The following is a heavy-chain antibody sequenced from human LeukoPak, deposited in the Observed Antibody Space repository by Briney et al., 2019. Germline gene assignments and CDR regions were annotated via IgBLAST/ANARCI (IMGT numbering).Heavy chain of an antibody. CDR1: GYTFTGYY. CDR2: INPNSGGT. CDR3: ASLQQLIKGGAFDI. Sequence: ASVKVSCKASGYTFTGYYTHWVRQAPGQGLEWMGWINPNSGGTNYAQKFQGRVTMTRDTSISTAYMELSRLRSDDTAVYYCASLQQLIKGGAFDIWGQGTMVTVSS. D-gene: IGHD6-13*01. V-gene: IGHV1-2*02. J-gene: IGHJ3*02.